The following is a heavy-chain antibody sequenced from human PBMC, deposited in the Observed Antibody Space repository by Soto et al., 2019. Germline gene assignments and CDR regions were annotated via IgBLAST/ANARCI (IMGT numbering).Heavy chain of an antibody. Sequence: SVKVSCKASGVTFSSYAISWVRQAPGQGLEWMGGIIPIFGTANYAQKFQGRVTITADESTSTAYMELSSLRSEDTAVYYCARRWAYYYGMDVWGQGTTVTVSS. CDR1: GVTFSSYA. CDR2: IIPIFGTA. V-gene: IGHV1-69*13. D-gene: IGHD1-26*01. CDR3: ARRWAYYYGMDV. J-gene: IGHJ6*02.